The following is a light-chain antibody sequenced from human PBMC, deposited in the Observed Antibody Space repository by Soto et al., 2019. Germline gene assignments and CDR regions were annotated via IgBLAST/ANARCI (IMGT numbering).Light chain of an antibody. Sequence: ALAQPASVSGSPGQSITISCTGTSSDVGAYIFASWYQPHPGKAPKLMIYDIINRPSGVSNRFSGSKSGNTASLTISGLQAEDEAHYYCVSFTTSRSDVFGTGTKVTVL. CDR3: VSFTTSRSDV. V-gene: IGLV2-14*03. CDR1: SSDVGAYIF. CDR2: DII. J-gene: IGLJ1*01.